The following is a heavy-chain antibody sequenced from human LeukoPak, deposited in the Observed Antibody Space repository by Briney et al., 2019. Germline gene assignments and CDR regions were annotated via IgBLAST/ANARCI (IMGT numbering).Heavy chain of an antibody. J-gene: IGHJ4*02. D-gene: IGHD3-10*01. CDR2: LSGSGGST. Sequence: GGSLRLSCAASGFTFSNYAMSWVRQAPGKGLEWVSALSGSGGSTYYADSVKGRFTISRDNSKNTLFLQMNSLRAEDTAVYYCAKWDYGSGSYQSPFDYWGQGTLVTVSS. CDR3: AKWDYGSGSYQSPFDY. V-gene: IGHV3-23*01. CDR1: GFTFSNYA.